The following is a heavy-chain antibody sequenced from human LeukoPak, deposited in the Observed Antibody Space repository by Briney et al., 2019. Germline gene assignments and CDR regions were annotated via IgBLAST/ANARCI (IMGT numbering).Heavy chain of an antibody. CDR2: ISSSGST. V-gene: IGHV4-61*02. J-gene: IGHJ6*03. D-gene: IGHD5-18*01. CDR1: GDSISSGDYY. CDR3: AGGYSYGSTYYYMDV. Sequence: PSQTLSLTCTDSGDSISSGDYYWSWIRQPAGKGLEWIGRISSSGSTNYNPSLKSRATISVDTSKNQFSLKLSSETAADTAVYYCAGGYSYGSTYYYMDVWGKGTTVTISS.